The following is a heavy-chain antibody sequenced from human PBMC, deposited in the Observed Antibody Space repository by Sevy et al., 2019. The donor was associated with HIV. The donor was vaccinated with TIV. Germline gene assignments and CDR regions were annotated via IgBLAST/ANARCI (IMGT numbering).Heavy chain of an antibody. D-gene: IGHD6-19*01. CDR3: ARELISGRYYGMDV. CDR2: IYYTGST. V-gene: IGHV4-59*01. CDR1: GGSISSYY. J-gene: IGHJ6*02. Sequence: SETLSLTCTVSGGSISSYYWSWIRQPPGKGLEWIGYIYYTGSTNYNPSFKSRVTISVDTSKNQFSLKLSSVTAADTAVYYCARELISGRYYGMDVWGQGTTVTVSS.